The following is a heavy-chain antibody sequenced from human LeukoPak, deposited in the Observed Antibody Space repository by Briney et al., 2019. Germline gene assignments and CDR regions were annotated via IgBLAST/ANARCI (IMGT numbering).Heavy chain of an antibody. D-gene: IGHD5-24*01. J-gene: IGHJ4*02. CDR1: GFTVSSNY. V-gene: IGHV3-53*01. Sequence: PGGSLRLSCAASGFTVSSNYMSWVRQAPGKGLEWVSVIYSGGSTYYADSVKGRFTISRDNSKNTLYLQMNSLRAEDTAVYYCGRERWLHGNFDYWGQGTLVTVSS. CDR2: IYSGGST. CDR3: GRERWLHGNFDY.